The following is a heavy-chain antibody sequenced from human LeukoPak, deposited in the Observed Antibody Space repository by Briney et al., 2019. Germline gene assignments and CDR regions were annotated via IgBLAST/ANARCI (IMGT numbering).Heavy chain of an antibody. Sequence: GGSLRLSSAASGFTFSSYAMSWVRQAPGKGLEWVSTISGSGGSTYYADSMKGRFTISRDNSKNTLYLQMNSLRADDTAVYYCASGGNPAGWGQGTLVTVSS. V-gene: IGHV3-23*01. CDR1: GFTFSSYA. D-gene: IGHD4-23*01. J-gene: IGHJ4*02. CDR3: ASGGNPAG. CDR2: ISGSGGST.